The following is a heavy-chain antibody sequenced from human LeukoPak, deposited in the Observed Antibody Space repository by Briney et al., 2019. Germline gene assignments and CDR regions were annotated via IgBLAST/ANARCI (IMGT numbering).Heavy chain of an antibody. Sequence: GASVKVSCKASGGTFSSYAISWVRQAPGQGLEWMGRIIPILGIANYAQKFQGRVTITADKSTSTAYMELSSLRSEDTAVYYCARDSSGRSAFDYWGQGTLFTVSS. V-gene: IGHV1-69*04. J-gene: IGHJ4*02. D-gene: IGHD6-19*01. CDR2: IIPILGIA. CDR3: ARDSSGRSAFDY. CDR1: GGTFSSYA.